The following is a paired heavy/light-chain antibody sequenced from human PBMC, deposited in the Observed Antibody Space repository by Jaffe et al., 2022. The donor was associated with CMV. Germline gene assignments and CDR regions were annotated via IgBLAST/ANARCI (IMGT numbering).Light chain of an antibody. CDR3: QQYYNTPQT. J-gene: IGKJ1*01. Sequence: DIVMTQFPDSLAVSLGERATINCKSSQSVLYSSSNKNYLAWYQQKPGQPPKLLIYWASTRESGVPDRFSGSGSGTDFTLTISSLQAEDVAVYYCQQYYNTPQTFGQGTKVEIK. CDR1: QSVLYSSSNKNY. V-gene: IGKV4-1*01. CDR2: WAS.
Heavy chain of an antibody. J-gene: IGHJ5*02. CDR1: GFTFSTHS. D-gene: IGHD4-17*01. V-gene: IGHV3-21*06. CDR2: ISGSSSSI. CDR3: ARDAASGDYGGEWFDP. Sequence: EVQVVESGGGMVKPGGSLRLSCAGSGFTFSTHSMNWVRQAPGKGLEWVSSISGSSSSIYYADSVKGRFTISRDNAKNSVYLQMNSLRVEDTAVYFCARDAASGDYGGEWFDPWGQGTLVTVSS.